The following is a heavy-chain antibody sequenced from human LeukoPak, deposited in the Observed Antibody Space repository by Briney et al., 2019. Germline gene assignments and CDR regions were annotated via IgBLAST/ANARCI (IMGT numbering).Heavy chain of an antibody. V-gene: IGHV3-23*01. CDR2: IGGVGTE. D-gene: IGHD1-26*01. CDR1: GFTATTYA. CDR3: AKTQGALDY. Sequence: PGGSLRLSCADSGFTATTYAASGVRHAPEEGLEWVFGIGGVGTEQYAAPVKGRFLISSDSSQNLVHLRMNSLTVEDTAVYYCAKTQGALDYWGQGTLVTVSS. J-gene: IGHJ4*02.